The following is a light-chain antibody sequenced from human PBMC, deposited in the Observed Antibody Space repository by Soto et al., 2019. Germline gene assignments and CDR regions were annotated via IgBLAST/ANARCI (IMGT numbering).Light chain of an antibody. Sequence: DIQLTQSPSFLSASVGDRVTITCRASQGIRSYLAWYQQKPGKAPKLLIYAASTLQSGVPSSFSGSGSGTEFTLTISSLQPEDFATYYCQQYGSSLWTFGQGTKVDIK. CDR2: AAS. CDR3: QQYGSSLWT. V-gene: IGKV1-9*01. J-gene: IGKJ1*01. CDR1: QGIRSY.